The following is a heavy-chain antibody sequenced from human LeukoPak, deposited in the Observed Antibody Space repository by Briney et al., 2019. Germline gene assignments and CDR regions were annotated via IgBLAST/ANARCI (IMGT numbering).Heavy chain of an antibody. CDR3: ARVKVGTTNRFDY. J-gene: IGHJ4*02. CDR1: GFTFSDYY. CDR2: ISSSSHYT. D-gene: IGHD1-26*01. V-gene: IGHV3-11*05. Sequence: GGSLRLSCAASGFTFSDYYMTWIRQAPGKGLECVSYISSSSHYTNYPDSVRGRFTISRDNAKSSLYLQMNSLRAEDTAVYYCARVKVGTTNRFDYWGQGTLVTVSS.